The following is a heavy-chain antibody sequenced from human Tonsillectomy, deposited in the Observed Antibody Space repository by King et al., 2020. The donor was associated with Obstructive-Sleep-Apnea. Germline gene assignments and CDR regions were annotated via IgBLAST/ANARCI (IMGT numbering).Heavy chain of an antibody. CDR3: ARHRGVEDYGGYGDYFDF. Sequence: QLQESGPGLVKPSETLSLTCTVSGDSINNYYWSWIRQPPGKGLEWIGYMYYSGNTNYNPSLKSRVTILADTSKIQFSLRLNSVTAADTAVYYCARHRGVEDYGGYGDYFDFWGQGTLVTVSS. CDR2: MYYSGNT. CDR1: GDSINNYY. D-gene: IGHD5-12*01. J-gene: IGHJ4*02. V-gene: IGHV4-59*08.